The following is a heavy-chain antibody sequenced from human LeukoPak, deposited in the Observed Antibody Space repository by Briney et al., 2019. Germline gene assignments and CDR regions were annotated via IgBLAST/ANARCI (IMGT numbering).Heavy chain of an antibody. CDR1: GFNFDDYA. V-gene: IGHV3-9*01. Sequence: PGRSLRLSCAASGFNFDDYAMHWVRQAPGKGLKWVSGISWNSGTIGYADSVKGRFTISRDNAKNSLYLQMNSLRAEDTALYYCAKESGGDYYFDYWGQGTLVTVSS. J-gene: IGHJ4*02. CDR3: AKESGGDYYFDY. D-gene: IGHD2-21*02. CDR2: ISWNSGTI.